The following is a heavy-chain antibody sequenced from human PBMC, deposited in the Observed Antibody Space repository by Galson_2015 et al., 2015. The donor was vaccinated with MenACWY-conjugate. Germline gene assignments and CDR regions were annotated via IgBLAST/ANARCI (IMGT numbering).Heavy chain of an antibody. D-gene: IGHD6-19*01. CDR3: AREVRDDYSSGWDLDY. CDR2: IGVGGDT. V-gene: IGHV3-13*01. J-gene: IGHJ4*02. Sequence: SLRLSCAASAFTFSYYDMHWVRQATGQGLEWASAIGVGGDTYYLDSVKGRFTISRENAKNFLYLQMNSLRAEDTAVYYCAREVRDDYSSGWDLDYWGQGILVTVSS. CDR1: AFTFSYYD.